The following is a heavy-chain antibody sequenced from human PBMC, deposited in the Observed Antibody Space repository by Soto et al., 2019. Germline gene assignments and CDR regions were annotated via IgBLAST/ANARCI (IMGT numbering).Heavy chain of an antibody. V-gene: IGHV3-30*03. CDR1: KFAFRTYS. D-gene: IGHD3-10*01. Sequence: QVQLVESGGGVVQPGRSLRLSCGASKFAFRTYSMHWVRQAPGKGLEWVAVITYDGRQEHYAASVKGRFTSSRDNSAKTLYLQMSSLRPEDTAVYYCAREDREGSYYFLDVWGKGTTVTVSS. J-gene: IGHJ6*03. CDR2: ITYDGRQE. CDR3: AREDREGSYYFLDV.